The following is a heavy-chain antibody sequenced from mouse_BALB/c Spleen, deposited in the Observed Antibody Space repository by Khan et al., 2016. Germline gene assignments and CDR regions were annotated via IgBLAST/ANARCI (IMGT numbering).Heavy chain of an antibody. J-gene: IGHJ4*01. V-gene: IGHV4-2*02. CDR3: ARLLWLRAMDY. CDR2: INPGSSTI. Sequence: EVKLLESGGGLVQPGGSLNLSCAASGFDFSRYWMSWARQAPGKGQEWIGEINPGSSTINYTPSLKDKFIISRDNAKNTLYLQMSKVRSEDTALDYCARLLWLRAMDYWGQGTSVTVSS. CDR1: GFDFSRYW. D-gene: IGHD2-2*01.